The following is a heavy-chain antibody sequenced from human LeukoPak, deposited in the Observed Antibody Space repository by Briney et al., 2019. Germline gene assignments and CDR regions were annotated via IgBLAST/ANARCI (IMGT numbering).Heavy chain of an antibody. CDR1: GGSISSYY. CDR2: IYYSGST. J-gene: IGHJ4*02. Sequence: SEILSLTCTVSGGSISSYYWSWIRQPPGKGLEWIGYIYYSGSTNYNPSLKSRVTISVDTSKNQFSLKLSSVTAADTAVYYCARDGGGSYHFDYWGQGTLVTVSS. CDR3: ARDGGGSYHFDY. D-gene: IGHD1-26*01. V-gene: IGHV4-59*01.